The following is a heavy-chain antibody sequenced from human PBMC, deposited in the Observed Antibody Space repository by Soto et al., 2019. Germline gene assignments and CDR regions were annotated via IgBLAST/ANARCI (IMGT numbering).Heavy chain of an antibody. CDR3: ARKTTESKAALDWPVKDYF. Sequence: QVQLVQSGAAEKKPGSSVKVSCKASGGTFSIYGISWVRQAPGQGLEWMGGIIPMFGTTNYAQKFQGRVTITADESTSTAYMELSSLRPEDAAVDYCARKTTESKAALDWPVKDYF. V-gene: IGHV1-69*01. CDR1: GGTFSIYG. CDR2: IIPMFGTT. J-gene: IGHJ1*01. D-gene: IGHD3-9*01.